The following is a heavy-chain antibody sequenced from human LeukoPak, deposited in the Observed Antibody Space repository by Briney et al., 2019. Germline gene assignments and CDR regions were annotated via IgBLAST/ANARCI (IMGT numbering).Heavy chain of an antibody. Sequence: SETLSLTCTVSGGSISSYYWSWIRQPAGKGLEWIGRIYTTRITNYNPSLKSRVTMSVDTSKNQFSLKLTSVTAADTAVYYGTRDGYYYDSSGYYFWGQGTLVTVSS. D-gene: IGHD3-22*01. CDR3: TRDGYYYDSSGYYF. CDR1: GGSISSYY. CDR2: IYTTRIT. V-gene: IGHV4-4*07. J-gene: IGHJ4*02.